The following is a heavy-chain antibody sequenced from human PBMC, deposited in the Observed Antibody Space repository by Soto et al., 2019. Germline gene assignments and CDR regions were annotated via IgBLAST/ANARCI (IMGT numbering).Heavy chain of an antibody. CDR3: ARDPREYYDFWSGTKDYYYGMDV. CDR2: ISSSSSTI. D-gene: IGHD3-3*01. Sequence: GGSLRLSCAASGFTFSSYSMNWVRQAPGKGLEWVSYISSSSSTIYYADSVKGRFTISRDNAKNSLYLQMNSLGDEDTAVYYCARDPREYYDFWSGTKDYYYGMDVWGQGTTVTVSS. V-gene: IGHV3-48*02. CDR1: GFTFSSYS. J-gene: IGHJ6*02.